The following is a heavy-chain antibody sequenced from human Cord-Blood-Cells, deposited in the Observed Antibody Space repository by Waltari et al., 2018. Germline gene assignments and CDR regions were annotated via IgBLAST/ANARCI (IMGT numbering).Heavy chain of an antibody. Sequence: QVQLQQWGAGLFKPSETLSLTCAVYGGSFSGYSCSRIRQPPGKGLEWIGEINHSGSTNYNPSLKSRVTISVDTSKNQFSLKLSSVTAADTAVYYCARFCSSTSCYNNWFDPWGQGTLVTVSS. J-gene: IGHJ5*02. CDR1: GGSFSGYS. CDR3: ARFCSSTSCYNNWFDP. CDR2: INHSGST. V-gene: IGHV4-34*01. D-gene: IGHD2-2*01.